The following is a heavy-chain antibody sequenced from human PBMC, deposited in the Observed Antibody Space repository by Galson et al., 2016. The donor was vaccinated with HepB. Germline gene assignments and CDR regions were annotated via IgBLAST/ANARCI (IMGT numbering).Heavy chain of an antibody. V-gene: IGHV1-18*01. CDR2: ISTNSGST. CDR1: GYIFTRNG. D-gene: IGHD1-1*01. J-gene: IGHJ4*02. CDR3: ARDANWNLDY. Sequence: SVKVSCKASGYIFTRNGISWVRQAPGQGLEWLGWISTNSGSTNYAQKVQDRITMTTDTATRTVYMELRSLTSDDPAVYYCARDANWNLDYWGQGTLVTVSS.